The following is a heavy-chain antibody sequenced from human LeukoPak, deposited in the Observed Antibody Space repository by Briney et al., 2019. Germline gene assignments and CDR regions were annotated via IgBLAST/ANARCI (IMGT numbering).Heavy chain of an antibody. CDR3: TTDRYYDNSELQFQH. J-gene: IGHJ1*01. V-gene: IGHV3-15*01. Sequence: GGSLRLSCAASGFTFTNAWMSWVRQAPGKGLEWLGRIKRETDGGTIDYAAPVKGRFTISRDDSRNTLYLQMDSLKIEDTAVYYCTTDRYYDNSELQFQHWGQGTLVTVSS. CDR2: IKRETDGGTI. CDR1: GFTFTNAW. D-gene: IGHD3-22*01.